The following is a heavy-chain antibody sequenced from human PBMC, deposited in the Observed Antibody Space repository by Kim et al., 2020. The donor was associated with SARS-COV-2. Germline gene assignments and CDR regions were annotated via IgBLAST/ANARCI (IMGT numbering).Heavy chain of an antibody. D-gene: IGHD5-18*01. CDR3: ARIGGYSYLFDY. J-gene: IGHJ4*02. Sequence: YSPSFQGQVTISADKSISTAYLQWSSLKASDTAMYYCARIGGYSYLFDYWGQGTLVTVSS. V-gene: IGHV5-51*01.